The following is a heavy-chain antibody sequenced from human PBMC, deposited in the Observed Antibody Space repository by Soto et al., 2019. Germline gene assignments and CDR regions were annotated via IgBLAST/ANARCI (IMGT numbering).Heavy chain of an antibody. D-gene: IGHD3-9*01. CDR3: AKDTIAWSVLGYMDV. J-gene: IGHJ6*03. CDR1: GFTFSSYA. CDR2: ISGSGGST. V-gene: IGHV3-23*01. Sequence: EVQLLESGGGLVQPGGSLRLSCAASGFTFSSYAMSWVRQAPGKGLEWVSAISGSGGSTYYADSVTGRFTISRDNSKNTLYLQMTSLRAEDPAVYYCAKDTIAWSVLGYMDVWGTGTTVTLSS.